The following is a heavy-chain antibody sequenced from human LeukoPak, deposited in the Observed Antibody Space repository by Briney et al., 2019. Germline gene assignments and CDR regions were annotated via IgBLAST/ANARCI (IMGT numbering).Heavy chain of an antibody. V-gene: IGHV5-51*01. CDR2: IYPGDSDI. CDR3: ARQEHSGYSGYDAYFYYLDV. D-gene: IGHD5-12*01. J-gene: IGHJ6*03. CDR1: GYSFTSYW. Sequence: GESLKISCKGSGYSFTSYWIGWVRQLPGKGLEWMGIIYPGDSDIRYSPSFQGQVTISADKSISTAYLQWSSLKASDTAMYYCARQEHSGYSGYDAYFYYLDVWGKGTTVTVSS.